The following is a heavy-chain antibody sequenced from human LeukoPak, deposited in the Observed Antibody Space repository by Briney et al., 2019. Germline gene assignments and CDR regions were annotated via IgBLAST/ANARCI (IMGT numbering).Heavy chain of an antibody. J-gene: IGHJ4*02. CDR2: ISSSSSSYI. CDR1: GFTFSSYS. CDR3: ARGRRATVDFDY. V-gene: IGHV3-21*01. Sequence: VGSLRLSCAASGFTFSSYSMNWVRQAPGKGLEWVSSISSSSSSYIYYADSVKGRFTISRDNAKNSLYLQMNSLRAEDTAVYYCARGRRATVDFDYWGQGTLVTVSS. D-gene: IGHD4-23*01.